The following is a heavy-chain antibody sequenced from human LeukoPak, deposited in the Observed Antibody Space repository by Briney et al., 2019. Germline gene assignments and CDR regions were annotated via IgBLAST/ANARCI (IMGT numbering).Heavy chain of an antibody. V-gene: IGHV3-21*01. CDR3: ARDGHFDY. CDR1: GFTFSSYT. Sequence: PAGSLRLSCAASGFTFSSYTLNWVRQAPGKGLEWVSSIRSSSSYIYHADSVKGRFTISRDNAKNSLYLQMNSLRAEDTAVYYCARDGHFDYWGQGTLVTVSS. J-gene: IGHJ4*02. CDR2: IRSSSSYI.